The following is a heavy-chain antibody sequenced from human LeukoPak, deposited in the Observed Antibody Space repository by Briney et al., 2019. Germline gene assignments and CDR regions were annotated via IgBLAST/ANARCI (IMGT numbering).Heavy chain of an antibody. J-gene: IGHJ4*02. Sequence: PGGSLRLSCAASAFTVSSNYMSWVRQAPGKGLEWVSVIYSGGSTYYADSVKGRFTISRHNSKNTLYLQMNSLRAEDTAVYYCATTGYYYDSSGYYPYYFDYWGQGTLVTVSS. CDR2: IYSGGST. CDR1: AFTVSSNY. CDR3: ATTGYYYDSSGYYPYYFDY. D-gene: IGHD3-22*01. V-gene: IGHV3-53*04.